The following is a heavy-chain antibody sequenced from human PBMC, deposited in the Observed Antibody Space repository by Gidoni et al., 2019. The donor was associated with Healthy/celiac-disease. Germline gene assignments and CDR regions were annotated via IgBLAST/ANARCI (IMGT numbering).Heavy chain of an antibody. Sequence: QLQLQESGPGLVKPSETLSLTCTVSGGSISSSSYYWGWIRQPPGKGLEWIGSSYYSGSTYYNPALKSRVTISVDTSKNQFSLKLSSVTAADTAVYYCASDLLLWFGELPPGDWSQGTLVTVSS. D-gene: IGHD3-10*01. V-gene: IGHV4-39*07. CDR1: GGSISSSSYY. CDR2: SYYSGST. J-gene: IGHJ4*02. CDR3: ASDLLLWFGELPPGD.